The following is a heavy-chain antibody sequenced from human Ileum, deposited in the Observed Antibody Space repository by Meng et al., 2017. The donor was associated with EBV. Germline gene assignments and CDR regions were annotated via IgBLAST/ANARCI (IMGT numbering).Heavy chain of an antibody. CDR2: INSNTGNS. D-gene: IGHD6-19*01. CDR3: AREVGQGWYYFDY. Sequence: VPLVQSVFDLRKPGASVKVSCKASGYTFRSHAMSWVRQAPGQGLEWMGWINSNTGNSTYAQGFTGRFVFSLDTSVSTAYLHINSLKTEDTAVYYCAREVGQGWYYFDYWGQGTLVTVSS. J-gene: IGHJ4*02. CDR1: GYTFRSHA. V-gene: IGHV7-4-1*02.